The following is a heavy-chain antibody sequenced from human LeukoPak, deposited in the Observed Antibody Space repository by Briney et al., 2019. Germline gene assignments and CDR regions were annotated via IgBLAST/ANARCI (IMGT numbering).Heavy chain of an antibody. J-gene: IGHJ4*02. D-gene: IGHD6-13*01. Sequence: GGSLRLSCSASGFTFDDYAMHWVPQAPGKGLEWVSGISWNSGSIGYADSVKGRFTISRDNAKNSLYLQMNSLRAEDTALYYCAKDSSSWYYFDYWGQGTLVTVSS. V-gene: IGHV3-9*01. CDR3: AKDSSSWYYFDY. CDR1: GFTFDDYA. CDR2: ISWNSGSI.